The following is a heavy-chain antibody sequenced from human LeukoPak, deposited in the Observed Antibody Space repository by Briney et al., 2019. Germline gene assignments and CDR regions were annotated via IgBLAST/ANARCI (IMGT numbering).Heavy chain of an antibody. J-gene: IGHJ4*02. CDR3: AKGSETYYFDY. V-gene: IGHV3-30*18. Sequence: GGSLRLSCAASGFTFTKYWMTWVRQAPGKGLEWVAVISYDGSNKYYADSVKGRFTISRDNSKNTLYLQMNSLRAEDTAVYYCAKGSETYYFDYWGQGTLVTVSS. D-gene: IGHD3-10*01. CDR2: ISYDGSNK. CDR1: GFTFTKYW.